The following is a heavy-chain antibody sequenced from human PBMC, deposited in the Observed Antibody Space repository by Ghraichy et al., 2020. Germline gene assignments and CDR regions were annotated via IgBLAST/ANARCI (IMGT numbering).Heavy chain of an antibody. J-gene: IGHJ6*02. V-gene: IGHV4-34*01. D-gene: IGHD5-18*01. Sequence: SETLSLTCAVYGGSFSAYYWSWIRQPPGKGLEWIGEINHSGSTNYNPSLKSRVTISVDTSKNQFSLKLTSVTAADTAVYYCARGLVRLWLSYGYYYYGMDVWGQGTTVTVSS. CDR2: INHSGST. CDR1: GGSFSAYY. CDR3: ARGLVRLWLSYGYYYYGMDV.